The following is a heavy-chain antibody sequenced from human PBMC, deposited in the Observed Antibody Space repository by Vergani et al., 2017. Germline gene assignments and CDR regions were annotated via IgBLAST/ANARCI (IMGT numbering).Heavy chain of an antibody. J-gene: IGHJ4*02. CDR3: ARDQSGYSYGPFDY. CDR2: IWYDGSNK. Sequence: VQLVESGGGLVQPGGSLRLSCAASGFTVSSNYMSWVRQAPGKGLEWVAVIWYDGSNKYYADSVKGRFTISRDNSKNTLYLQMNSLRAEDTAVYYCARDQSGYSYGPFDYWGQGTLVTVSS. D-gene: IGHD5-18*01. CDR1: GFTVSSNY. V-gene: IGHV3-33*08.